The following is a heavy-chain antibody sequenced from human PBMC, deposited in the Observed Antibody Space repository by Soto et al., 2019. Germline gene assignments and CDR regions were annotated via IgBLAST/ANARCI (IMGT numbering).Heavy chain of an antibody. D-gene: IGHD2-2*01. Sequence: VASVKVSCKASGGTFSSYTISWLRQAPGQGLEWMGRIIPILGIANYAQKFQGRVTITADKSTSTAYMELSSLRSEDTAVYYCATGIAYCISTSCSPPTSMDVWGQGTTVTVSS. CDR1: GGTFSSYT. CDR2: IIPILGIA. CDR3: ATGIAYCISTSCSPPTSMDV. V-gene: IGHV1-69*02. J-gene: IGHJ6*02.